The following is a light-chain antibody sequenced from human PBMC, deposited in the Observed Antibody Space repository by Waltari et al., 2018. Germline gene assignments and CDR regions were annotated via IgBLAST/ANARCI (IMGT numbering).Light chain of an antibody. Sequence: QSALTQPASVSGSPGQSITISCTGTSSDVGGYHHVSWYQHHPGKAPKLMICEVTDRPSGVSTRFSGSKSGNTASLTISGLQAEDEADYYCSSYTTSNTWVFGGGTKVTVL. CDR2: EVT. CDR3: SSYTTSNTWV. V-gene: IGLV2-14*01. CDR1: SSDVGGYHH. J-gene: IGLJ3*02.